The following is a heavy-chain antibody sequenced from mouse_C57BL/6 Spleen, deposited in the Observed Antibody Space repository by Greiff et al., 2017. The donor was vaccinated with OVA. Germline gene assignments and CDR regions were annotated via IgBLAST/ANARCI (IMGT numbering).Heavy chain of an antibody. CDR1: GFSFNTYA. V-gene: IGHV10-1*01. D-gene: IGHD2-5*01. Sequence: EVKLVESGGGLVQPKGSLKLSCAASGFSFNTYAMNWVRQAPGKGLEWVARIRSKSNNYATYYADSVKDRFTISRDDSESMLYLQMNNLKTEDTAMYYCVRPTSNLYAMDYWGQGTSVTVSS. CDR3: VRPTSNLYAMDY. J-gene: IGHJ4*01. CDR2: IRSKSNNYAT.